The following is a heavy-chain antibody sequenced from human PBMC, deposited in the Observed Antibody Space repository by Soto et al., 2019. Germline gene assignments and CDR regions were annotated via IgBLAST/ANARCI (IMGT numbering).Heavy chain of an antibody. V-gene: IGHV3-30-3*01. CDR1: VLTFSNYA. D-gene: IGHD3-16*01. Sequence: GGSLRLSGAASVLTFSNYAMHWVRQAPGKGLEWVAVISIDGSNEYYADSVKDRFTISRDNSKNTLYVQMNSLRAEDTAVYYCGRDRRFVLAYNLGFDYWGQGT. J-gene: IGHJ4*02. CDR3: GRDRRFVLAYNLGFDY. CDR2: ISIDGSNE.